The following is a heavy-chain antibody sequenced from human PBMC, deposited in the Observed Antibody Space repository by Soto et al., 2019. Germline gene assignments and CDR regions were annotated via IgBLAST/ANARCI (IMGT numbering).Heavy chain of an antibody. CDR3: ARQGSGSNWLDP. V-gene: IGHV1-2*02. Sequence: QVQLVQSGAEVKKPGASVKVSCKASGYIFTVYYMHWVRQAPGQGLEWMGWINPNSGGTNYAQKFQVRVTMTRDTSIRTAYMELSRQRSDDTAVYYCARQGSGSNWLDPWGQGTLVTVSS. D-gene: IGHD3-10*01. CDR2: INPNSGGT. CDR1: GYIFTVYY. J-gene: IGHJ5*02.